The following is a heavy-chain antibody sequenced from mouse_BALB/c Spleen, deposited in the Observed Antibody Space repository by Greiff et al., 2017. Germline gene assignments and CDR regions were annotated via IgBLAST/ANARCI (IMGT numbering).Heavy chain of an antibody. J-gene: IGHJ2*01. CDR2: IDPANGNT. CDR3: ALYDYLYFDY. Sequence: EVQLQESGAELVKPGASVKLSCTASGFNIKDTYMHWVKQRPEQGLEWIGRIDPANGNTKYDPKFQGKATITADTSSNTAYLQLSSLTSEDTAVYYCALYDYLYFDYWGQGTTLTVSS. CDR1: GFNIKDTY. V-gene: IGHV14-3*02. D-gene: IGHD2-4*01.